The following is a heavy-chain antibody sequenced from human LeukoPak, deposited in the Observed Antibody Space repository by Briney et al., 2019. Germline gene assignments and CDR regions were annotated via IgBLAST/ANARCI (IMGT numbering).Heavy chain of an antibody. J-gene: IGHJ4*02. V-gene: IGHV1-58*01. CDR1: GYTFSNSA. CDR3: ARDSLGFSYYYDKRDY. Sequence: ASVKVSCKASGYTFSNSAVQWVRQARGQPLEWIGWIGVGGGNTNYAQRVQGRVIITRDMSTNTAYMELSSLGSEDTAVYYCARDSLGFSYYYDKRDYWGQGTLVTVSS. D-gene: IGHD3-22*01. CDR2: IGVGGGNT.